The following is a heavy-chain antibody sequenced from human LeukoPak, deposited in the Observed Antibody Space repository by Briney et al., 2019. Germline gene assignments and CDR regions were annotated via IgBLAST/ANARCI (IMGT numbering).Heavy chain of an antibody. Sequence: ASVKVSCKASGYTFTGYYMHWVRQAPRQGLEWMGWINPNSGGTNYAQKLQGRVTMTTDTSTSTAYMELSSLRSEDTAVYYCARESGGDSYFDYWGQGTLVTVSS. CDR3: ARESGGDSYFDY. J-gene: IGHJ4*02. V-gene: IGHV1-2*02. CDR2: INPNSGGT. D-gene: IGHD1-14*01. CDR1: GYTFTGYY.